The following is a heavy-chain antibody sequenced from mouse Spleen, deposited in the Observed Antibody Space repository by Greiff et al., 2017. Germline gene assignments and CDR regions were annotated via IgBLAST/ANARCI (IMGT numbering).Heavy chain of an antibody. D-gene: IGHD2-10*02. Sequence: VQLQQSGPELVKPGASVKISCKASGYAFSSSWMNWVKQRPGKGLEWIGRIYPGDGDTNYNGKFKGKATLTADKSSSTAYMQLSSLTSEDSAVYFCASKYGNYDYWGQGTTLTVSS. CDR2: IYPGDGDT. CDR3: ASKYGNYDY. J-gene: IGHJ2*01. V-gene: IGHV1-82*01. CDR1: GYAFSSSW.